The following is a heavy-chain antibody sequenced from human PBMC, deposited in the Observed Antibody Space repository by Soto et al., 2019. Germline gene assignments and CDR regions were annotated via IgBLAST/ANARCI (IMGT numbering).Heavy chain of an antibody. CDR3: AKDCSGGSCYIFDY. D-gene: IGHD2-15*01. V-gene: IGHV3-30*18. J-gene: IGHJ4*02. CDR1: GFTFSCYG. CDR2: ISYDGSNK. Sequence: QVQLVESGGGVVQPGRSLRLSCAASGFTFSCYGMHWVRQAPGKGLEWVAVISYDGSNKYYADSVKGRFTISRDNSKNTLYLQMNSLRAEDTAVYYCAKDCSGGSCYIFDYWGQGTLVTVSS.